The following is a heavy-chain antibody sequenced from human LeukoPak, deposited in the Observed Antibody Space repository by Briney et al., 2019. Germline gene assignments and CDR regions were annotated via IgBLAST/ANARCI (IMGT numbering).Heavy chain of an antibody. Sequence: ASVKVSCKVSGYSLNELSMHWVRQAPGKGLEWMGGFDPEAGKTVYAEKLDGRLTVTDDTTTDTAYMQLSSLRLEDTAVYYCATDMVGYCGGVTCYSEAYWGQGSLVTVSS. CDR1: GYSLNELS. J-gene: IGHJ4*02. V-gene: IGHV1-24*01. D-gene: IGHD2-21*01. CDR3: ATDMVGYCGGVTCYSEAY. CDR2: FDPEAGKT.